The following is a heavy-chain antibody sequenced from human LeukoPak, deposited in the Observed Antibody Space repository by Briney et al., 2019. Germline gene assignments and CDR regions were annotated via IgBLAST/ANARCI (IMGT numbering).Heavy chain of an antibody. V-gene: IGHV3-64D*09. J-gene: IGHJ4*02. D-gene: IGHD2-8*01. Sequence: GGSLRLSCSASRFIFSSSLMFWVRQAPGKGLEYVAAISGNGGSTYHSDTVYGRFTISRDNSKNTLYLQMTSLRAEDTALYYCVKDNGQGGFDSWGQGTLVAVSA. CDR1: RFIFSSSL. CDR2: ISGNGGST. CDR3: VKDNGQGGFDS.